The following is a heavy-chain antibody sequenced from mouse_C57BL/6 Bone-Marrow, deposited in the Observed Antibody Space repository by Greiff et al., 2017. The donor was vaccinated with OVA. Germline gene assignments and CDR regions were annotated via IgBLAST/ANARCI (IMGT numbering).Heavy chain of an antibody. CDR3: ARSPDGYYGDWYFDV. CDR1: GFTFSSYT. V-gene: IGHV5-9*01. J-gene: IGHJ1*03. Sequence: EVKLVESGGGLVKPGGSLKLSCAASGFTFSSYTMSWVRQTPEKRLEWVATISGGGGNTYYPDSVKGRFTISRDNAKNTLYLQMSSLRSEDTALYYCARSPDGYYGDWYFDVWGTGTTVTVSS. D-gene: IGHD2-3*01. CDR2: ISGGGGNT.